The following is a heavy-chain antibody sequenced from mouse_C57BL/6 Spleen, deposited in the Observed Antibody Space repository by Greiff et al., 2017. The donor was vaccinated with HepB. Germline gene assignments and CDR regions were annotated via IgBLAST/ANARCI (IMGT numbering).Heavy chain of an antibody. Sequence: VQLQQSGPELVKPGASVKISCKASGYTFTDYYMNWVKQSHGKSLEWIGDINPNNGGTSYNQKFKGKATLTVDKSSSTAYMELRSLTSEDSAVYYCARWDSNYGWGQGTTLTVSS. D-gene: IGHD2-5*01. V-gene: IGHV1-26*01. CDR3: ARWDSNYG. CDR1: GYTFTDYY. CDR2: INPNNGGT. J-gene: IGHJ2*01.